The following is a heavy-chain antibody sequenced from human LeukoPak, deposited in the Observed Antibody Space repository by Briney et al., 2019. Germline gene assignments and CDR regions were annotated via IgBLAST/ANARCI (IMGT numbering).Heavy chain of an antibody. CDR2: IWYDGNNK. V-gene: IGHV3-33*08. J-gene: IGHJ6*04. D-gene: IGHD5-12*01. CDR1: GFTFSSYW. CDR3: ARGSESYDYYSYGMDV. Sequence: GGSLRLSCAASGFTFSSYWMSWVRQAPGKGLEWVALIWYDGNNKYYADSVKGRFTISRDNSKNTLYLQMNSLRAEDTAVYYCARGSESYDYYSYGMDVWGKGTTVTVS.